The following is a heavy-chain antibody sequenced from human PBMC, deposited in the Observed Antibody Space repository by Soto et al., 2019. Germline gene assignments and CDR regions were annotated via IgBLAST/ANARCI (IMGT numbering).Heavy chain of an antibody. Sequence: ASVKVSCKASGYTFTVYYMHWVRQAPGQGLEWMGWINPNSGGTNYAQKFQGWVTMTRDTSISTAYMELSRLRSDDTAVYYCARGLLAEDGMDVWGQGTTVTVSS. D-gene: IGHD3-3*02. J-gene: IGHJ6*02. CDR1: GYTFTVYY. V-gene: IGHV1-2*04. CDR3: ARGLLAEDGMDV. CDR2: INPNSGGT.